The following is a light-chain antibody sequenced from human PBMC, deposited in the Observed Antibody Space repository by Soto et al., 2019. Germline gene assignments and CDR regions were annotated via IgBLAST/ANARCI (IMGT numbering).Light chain of an antibody. CDR1: NSDVGSYNL. Sequence: ALTQPASVSGSPGQSITISCTGTNSDVGSYNLVSWYQQHPGKAPKLMIYEGSKRPSGVSNRFSGSKSGNTASLTISGLQAEDEADYYCCSYAGSSSHVVFGGGTKLTVL. V-gene: IGLV2-23*01. J-gene: IGLJ2*01. CDR3: CSYAGSSSHVV. CDR2: EGS.